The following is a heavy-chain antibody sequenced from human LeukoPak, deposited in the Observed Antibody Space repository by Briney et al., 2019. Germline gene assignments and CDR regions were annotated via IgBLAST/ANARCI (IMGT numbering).Heavy chain of an antibody. V-gene: IGHV3-48*01. Sequence: PGGSLRLSCAASGFTFSGYSMNWVRQAPGKGLEWVSYISSSSSTIYYADSVKGRFTISRDNAKNSLYLQMNSLRAEDTAVYYCARDRYDYVWGSYRHFDYWGQGTLVTVSS. CDR3: ARDRYDYVWGSYRHFDY. CDR1: GFTFSGYS. J-gene: IGHJ4*02. CDR2: ISSSSSTI. D-gene: IGHD3-16*02.